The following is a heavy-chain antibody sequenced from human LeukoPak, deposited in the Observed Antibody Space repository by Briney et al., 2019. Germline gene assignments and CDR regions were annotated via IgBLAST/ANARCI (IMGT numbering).Heavy chain of an antibody. CDR2: ISSSGSTI. CDR1: GFTFSSYA. V-gene: IGHV3-48*04. D-gene: IGHD1-26*01. J-gene: IGHJ2*01. Sequence: GGTLRLSCAASGFTFSSYAMTWVRQAPGKGLEWVSYISSSGSTIYYADSVKGRFTISRDNAKNSLYLQMNSLRAEDTAVYYCARVWSYGSGSYLGYWYFDLWGRGTLVTVSS. CDR3: ARVWSYGSGSYLGYWYFDL.